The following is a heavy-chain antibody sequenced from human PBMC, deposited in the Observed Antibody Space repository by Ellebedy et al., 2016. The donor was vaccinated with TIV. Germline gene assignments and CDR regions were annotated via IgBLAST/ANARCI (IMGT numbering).Heavy chain of an antibody. CDR1: GFTFDDYA. D-gene: IGHD4-17*01. V-gene: IGHV3-23*01. CDR3: ARGASAYGEYDY. J-gene: IGHJ4*02. Sequence: GESLKISXAASGFTFDDYAMSWVRQAPGKGLEWVSTISGSGDYTFYVDPVKGRFTISRDNSKNTLYLQMNSLRVEDMAIYYCARGASAYGEYDYWGQGTLVTVSS. CDR2: ISGSGDYT.